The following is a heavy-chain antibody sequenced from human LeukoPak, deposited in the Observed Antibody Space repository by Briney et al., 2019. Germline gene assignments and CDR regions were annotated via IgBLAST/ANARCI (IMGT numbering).Heavy chain of an antibody. CDR1: GFTFGDYW. Sequence: GGSLRLSCAASGFTFGDYWMSWVRQAPGKGLEWVSAISGSGGSTYYADSVKGRFTISRDNSKNTLYLQMNSLRAEDTAVYYCAKVRQYYYYGMDVWGQGTTVTVSS. CDR3: AKVRQYYYYGMDV. J-gene: IGHJ6*02. CDR2: ISGSGGST. V-gene: IGHV3-23*01.